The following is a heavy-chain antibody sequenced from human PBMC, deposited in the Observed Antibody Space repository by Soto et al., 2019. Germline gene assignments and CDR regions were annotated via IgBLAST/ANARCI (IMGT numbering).Heavy chain of an antibody. Sequence: ASVKVSCKASGYTFTSYGISWVRQAPGQGLEWMGWISAYNGNTNYAQKLQGRVTMTTDTSTSTAYMELRSLRSDDTAVYYCAQLSIAAAHPSYYYGMDVWGQGTTVTVSS. D-gene: IGHD6-13*01. CDR2: ISAYNGNT. CDR1: GYTFTSYG. V-gene: IGHV1-18*01. CDR3: AQLSIAAAHPSYYYGMDV. J-gene: IGHJ6*02.